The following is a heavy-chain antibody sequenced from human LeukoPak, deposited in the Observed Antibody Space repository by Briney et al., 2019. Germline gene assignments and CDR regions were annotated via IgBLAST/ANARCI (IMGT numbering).Heavy chain of an antibody. CDR1: GFTFSGYA. D-gene: IGHD3-9*01. J-gene: IGHJ6*02. Sequence: GGSLRLSCAAAGFTFSGYAMSWVRQAPGRGLEWVSDISGSGGSTYYADSVKGRFTISRDNSKNTLYLQMNSLRAEDTAVYYCARDRYYDILTGYYTYYGMDVWGQGTTVTVSS. CDR2: ISGSGGST. CDR3: ARDRYYDILTGYYTYYGMDV. V-gene: IGHV3-23*01.